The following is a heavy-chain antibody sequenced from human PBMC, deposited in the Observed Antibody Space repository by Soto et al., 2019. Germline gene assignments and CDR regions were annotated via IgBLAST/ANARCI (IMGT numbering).Heavy chain of an antibody. J-gene: IGHJ4*02. D-gene: IGHD5-12*01. CDR3: AKGKFRVDIVAPLQFDY. V-gene: IGHV3-21*01. Sequence: PGGSLRLSCAASGFTFSSYSMNWVRQAPGKGLEWVASISNNGSNIYYADSVKGRFTISRDNSKNTLYLQMNSLRAEDTAVYYCAKGKFRVDIVAPLQFDYWGQGTLVTVSS. CDR2: ISNNGSNI. CDR1: GFTFSSYS.